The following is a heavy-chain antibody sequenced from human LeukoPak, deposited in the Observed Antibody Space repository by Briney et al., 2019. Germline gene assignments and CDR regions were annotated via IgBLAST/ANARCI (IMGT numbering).Heavy chain of an antibody. CDR2: IRFTGSYI. Sequence: GGSLRLSCAASGFTFSSYSMNWVRQAPGKGLEWVSSIRFTGSYIYYADSVKGRFTISRGNAKSSLYLQMNSLRAEDTAVYYCARVPYSDNYHFDYWGQGTLVTVSS. J-gene: IGHJ4*02. CDR3: ARVPYSDNYHFDY. D-gene: IGHD1-26*01. V-gene: IGHV3-21*01. CDR1: GFTFSSYS.